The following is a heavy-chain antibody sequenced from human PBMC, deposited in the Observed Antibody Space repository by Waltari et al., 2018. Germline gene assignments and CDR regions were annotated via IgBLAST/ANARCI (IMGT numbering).Heavy chain of an antibody. V-gene: IGHV3-23*01. CDR1: GFMFSIYP. D-gene: IGHD3-10*01. Sequence: EGQLLESGGGLVQTGGSLRLSCAASGFMFSIYPITWVRQAPGKGREWVSTITADGRSRNYADSLKGRFTISRDNSKNILDLQMNTLRAEDTAVYFCAKADFGNPYWFFDLWGRGTLLTVSS. CDR2: ITADGRSR. CDR3: AKADFGNPYWFFDL. J-gene: IGHJ2*01.